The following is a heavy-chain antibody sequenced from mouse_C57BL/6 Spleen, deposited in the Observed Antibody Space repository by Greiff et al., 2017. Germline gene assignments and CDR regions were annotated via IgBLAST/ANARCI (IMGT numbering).Heavy chain of an antibody. J-gene: IGHJ1*03. CDR1: GYTFTSYW. CDR3: ARGPYWYFDV. V-gene: IGHV1-7*01. CDR2: INPSSGYT. D-gene: IGHD3-3*01. Sequence: VQLQQSGAELAKPGASVKLSCKASGYTFTSYWMPWVKQRPGQGLEWIGYINPSSGYTKYNQKFKDKATLTVDKSSSTAYMQLSSLTYEDSAVYYCARGPYWYFDVWGTGTTVTVSS.